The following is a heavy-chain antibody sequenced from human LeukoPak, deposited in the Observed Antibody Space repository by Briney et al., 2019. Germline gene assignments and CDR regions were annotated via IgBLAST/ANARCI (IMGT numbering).Heavy chain of an antibody. CDR3: ARGAPGDIAAAGADYYYGMDV. V-gene: IGHV4-34*01. D-gene: IGHD6-13*01. Sequence: SETLSLTCAVYGGSFSGYYWSWIRQPPGKGLEWIGEINHSGSTNYNPSLKSRVTISVDTSKNQFSLKPSSVTAADTAVYYCARGAPGDIAAAGADYYYGMDVWGQGTTVTVSS. J-gene: IGHJ6*02. CDR1: GGSFSGYY. CDR2: INHSGST.